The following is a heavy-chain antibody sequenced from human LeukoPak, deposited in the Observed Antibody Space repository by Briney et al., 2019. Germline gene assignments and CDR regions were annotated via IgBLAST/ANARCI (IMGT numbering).Heavy chain of an antibody. CDR1: GFPFDEYA. V-gene: IGHV3-9*01. D-gene: IGHD2-15*01. CDR3: AKDRGGSSQLGDAFDV. CDR2: ISYTSDTI. J-gene: IGHJ3*01. Sequence: GGPLRLSCAASGFPFDEYAMHWIRQAPGKGLEWVSGISYTSDTIGYVDSVKGRFTISRDNSKNSLYLQMNSLRAEDTALYYCAKDRGGSSQLGDAFDVWGHGTMVSVSS.